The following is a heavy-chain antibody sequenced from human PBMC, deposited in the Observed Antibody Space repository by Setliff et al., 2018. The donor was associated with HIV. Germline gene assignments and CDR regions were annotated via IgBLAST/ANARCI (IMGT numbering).Heavy chain of an antibody. Sequence: ASVKVSCKASGYTFIGHYIHWVRQAPGQGLEWMGWINPNSGDTKYAQKFQDRVSLTRDTSLSTAYMELSSLTSDDTAVYFCARQLSNSLDHWGQGTPVTVSS. CDR2: INPNSGDT. D-gene: IGHD1-1*01. J-gene: IGHJ4*02. V-gene: IGHV1-2*02. CDR1: GYTFIGHY. CDR3: ARQLSNSLDH.